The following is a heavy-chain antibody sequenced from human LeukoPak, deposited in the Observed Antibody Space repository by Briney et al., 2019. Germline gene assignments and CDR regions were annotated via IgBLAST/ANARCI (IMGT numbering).Heavy chain of an antibody. Sequence: PSETLSLTCSVSGGSISSSGYYWGWIRQPPGKGLEWIGTIYYSGSTYYNPSLKSRVTLSVDTSKNQFSLNLRSVTAADTAVYYCARHPPYTAYSGSWGGNYFDYWGQGTLVTVSS. CDR2: IYYSGST. D-gene: IGHD6-13*01. CDR1: GGSISSSGYY. CDR3: ARHPPYTAYSGSWGGNYFDY. J-gene: IGHJ4*02. V-gene: IGHV4-39*01.